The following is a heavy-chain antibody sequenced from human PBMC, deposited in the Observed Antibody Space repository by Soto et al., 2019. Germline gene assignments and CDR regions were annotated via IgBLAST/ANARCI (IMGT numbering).Heavy chain of an antibody. CDR3: ARDVGIAAAASHGMDV. J-gene: IGHJ6*02. CDR1: GGTFSSYA. Sequence: GASVKVSCNASGGTFSSYAISWVRQAPGQGLEWMGGIIPIFGTANYAQKFQGRVTITADESTSTAYMELSSLRSEDTAVYYCARDVGIAAAASHGMDVWGQGTTVTVSS. CDR2: IIPIFGTA. V-gene: IGHV1-69*13. D-gene: IGHD6-13*01.